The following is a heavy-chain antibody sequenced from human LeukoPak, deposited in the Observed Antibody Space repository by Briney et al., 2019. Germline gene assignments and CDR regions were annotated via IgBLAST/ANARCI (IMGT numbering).Heavy chain of an antibody. Sequence: SETLSLTCAVYGGSFSGYYWSWIRQPPGKGLEWIGEINHSGSTNYNPSLKSRVTISVDTSKSQFSLKLSSVTAADTAVYYCARRYSNFDYWGQGTLVTVSS. CDR3: ARRYSNFDY. CDR1: GGSFSGYY. D-gene: IGHD4-4*01. J-gene: IGHJ4*02. CDR2: INHSGST. V-gene: IGHV4-34*01.